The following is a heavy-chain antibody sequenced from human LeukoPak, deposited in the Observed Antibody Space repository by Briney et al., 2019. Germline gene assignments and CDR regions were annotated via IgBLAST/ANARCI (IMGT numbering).Heavy chain of an antibody. D-gene: IGHD5-12*01. CDR2: ISYDGSNK. J-gene: IGHJ4*02. CDR3: AKTPTPRGWLQIGI. Sequence: GRSLRLSCAASGFTFSSYGMHWVRQAPGKGLEWVAVISYDGSNKYYADSVKGRFTISRDNSKNTLYLQMNGLRAEDTAVYYCAKTPTPRGWLQIGIWGQGTLVTVSS. CDR1: GFTFSSYG. V-gene: IGHV3-30*18.